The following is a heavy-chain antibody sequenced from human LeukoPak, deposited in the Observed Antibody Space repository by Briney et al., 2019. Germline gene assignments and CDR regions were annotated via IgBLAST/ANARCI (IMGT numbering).Heavy chain of an antibody. J-gene: IGHJ5*02. D-gene: IGHD3-10*01. Sequence: KSGGSLRLSCAASGLTFRNAWMSWVRQAPGKGLEWVGRIKSKTDGGTIDYAAPVKGRFTISRDDSINTLYLQMNSLKTEDTGVYHCTTDVWFLWFGEFSWGQGTLVTVSS. CDR2: IKSKTDGGTI. CDR3: TTDVWFLWFGEFS. CDR1: GLTFRNAW. V-gene: IGHV3-15*01.